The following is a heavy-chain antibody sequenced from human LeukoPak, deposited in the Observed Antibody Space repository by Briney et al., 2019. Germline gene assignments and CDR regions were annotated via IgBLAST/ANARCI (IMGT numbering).Heavy chain of an antibody. CDR3: ARARDRYPYYYYGMDV. J-gene: IGHJ6*02. V-gene: IGHV4-30-4*01. CDR2: IYYSGST. D-gene: IGHD2-2*02. Sequence: PSETLSLTCTVSGGSISSGDYYWSWIRQPPGTGLEWIGYIYYSGSTYYNPSLKSRVTISVDTSKNQFSLKLSSVTAADTAVYYCARARDRYPYYYYGMDVWGQGTTVTVSS. CDR1: GGSISSGDYY.